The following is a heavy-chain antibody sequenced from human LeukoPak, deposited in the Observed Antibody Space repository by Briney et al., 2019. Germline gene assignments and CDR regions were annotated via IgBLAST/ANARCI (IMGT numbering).Heavy chain of an antibody. J-gene: IGHJ2*01. V-gene: IGHV3-74*01. CDR3: ARGRGWYFDL. CDR1: GFTFSNYW. D-gene: IGHD3-10*01. Sequence: PGGSLRLSCAASGFTFSNYWVHWVRQVPGKGLVWVSHINSDGRIINYADSVKGRFTISRDNAKNTLYLQMNSLRVEDTAVYYCARGRGWYFDLWGRGTLVTVSS. CDR2: INSDGRII.